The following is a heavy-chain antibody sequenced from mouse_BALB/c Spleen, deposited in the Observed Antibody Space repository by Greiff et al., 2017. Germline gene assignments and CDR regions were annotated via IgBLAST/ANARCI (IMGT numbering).Heavy chain of an antibody. CDR3: ATSFYDGYPAWFAY. Sequence: VQLQQSGGGLVQPGGSLKLSCAASGFDFSRYWMSWVRQAPGKGLEWIGEINPDSSTINYTPSLKDKFIISRDNAKNTLYLQMSKVRSEDTALYYCATSFYDGYPAWFAYWGQGTLVTVSA. CDR1: GFDFSRYW. V-gene: IGHV4-1*02. J-gene: IGHJ3*01. CDR2: INPDSSTI. D-gene: IGHD2-3*01.